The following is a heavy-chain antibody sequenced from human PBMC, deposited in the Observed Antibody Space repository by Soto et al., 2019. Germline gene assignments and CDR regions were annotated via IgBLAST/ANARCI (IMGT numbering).Heavy chain of an antibody. CDR2: INPNGGGT. CDR3: ARESGGATATLDYYYFYMDV. V-gene: IGHV1-2*04. D-gene: IGHD5-12*01. CDR1: GDTFNDYY. Sequence: QVQLVQSGAEVKRPGASVTVSCRSSGDTFNDYYIHGVRQAPGQGHGWMGWINPNGGGTKNEQKCRGWVSMTRDTSIRTVYMQLSRLRADDTAVYYCARESGGATATLDYYYFYMDVWGTGTTVTVSS. J-gene: IGHJ6*03.